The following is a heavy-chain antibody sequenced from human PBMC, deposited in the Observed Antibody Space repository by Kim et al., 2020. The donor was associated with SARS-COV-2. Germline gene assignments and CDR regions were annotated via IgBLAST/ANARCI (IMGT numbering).Heavy chain of an antibody. V-gene: IGHV3-13*01. D-gene: IGHD1-26*01. Sequence: YYPGSVKGRFTISRENAKNSLYLQMNSLRAGDTAVYYCARGRRSGGNFDYWGQVTLVTVSS. J-gene: IGHJ4*02. CDR3: ARGRRSGGNFDY.